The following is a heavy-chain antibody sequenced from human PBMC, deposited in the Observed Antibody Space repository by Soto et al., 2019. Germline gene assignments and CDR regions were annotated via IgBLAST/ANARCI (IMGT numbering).Heavy chain of an antibody. CDR3: AKSLIVVVVTATPAYFDY. Sequence: HGGSLRLSCAACGFTVCSYAMGGVRQDPGKGLEWVSAISGSGGSTYYADSVKGRFTISRDNSKNTLYLQMNSLRAEDTAVYYCAKSLIVVVVTATPAYFDYWGQGTLVTVS. CDR1: GFTVCSYA. J-gene: IGHJ4*02. CDR2: ISGSGGST. V-gene: IGHV3-23*01. D-gene: IGHD2-15*01.